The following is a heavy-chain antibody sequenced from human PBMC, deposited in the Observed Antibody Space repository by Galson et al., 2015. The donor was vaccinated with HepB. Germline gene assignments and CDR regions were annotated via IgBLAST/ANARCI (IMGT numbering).Heavy chain of an antibody. D-gene: IGHD3-3*01. CDR2: ITQSGST. Sequence: ETLSLTCAVYGGSFSDCHWTWIRQPPGKGLEWIGEITQSGSTHSNPSLKSRVTISMDTSKNQFSLKVRSVTAADTAVYYCARGKGRQVLLDYHYYGMDVWGQGTTVSVSS. J-gene: IGHJ6*01. CDR3: ARGKGRQVLLDYHYYGMDV. V-gene: IGHV4-34*01. CDR1: GGSFSDCH.